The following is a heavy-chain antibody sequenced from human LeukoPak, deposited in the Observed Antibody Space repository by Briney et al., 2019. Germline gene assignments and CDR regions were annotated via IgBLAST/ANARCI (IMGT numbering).Heavy chain of an antibody. CDR2: ISSSSSYI. CDR1: GFTFSSYA. Sequence: GGSLRLSCAASGFTFSSYAMHWVRQAPGKGLEWVSSISSSSSYIYYADSVKGRFTISRDNAKNSLFLQMNSLRAEDTAVYYCARERLVVVGDSYYYYGMDVWGQGTTVTVSS. V-gene: IGHV3-21*01. D-gene: IGHD2-2*01. J-gene: IGHJ6*02. CDR3: ARERLVVVGDSYYYYGMDV.